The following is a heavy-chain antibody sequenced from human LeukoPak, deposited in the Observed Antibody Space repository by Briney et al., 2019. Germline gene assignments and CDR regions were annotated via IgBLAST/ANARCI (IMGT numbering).Heavy chain of an antibody. V-gene: IGHV3-30-3*01. J-gene: IGHJ4*02. D-gene: IGHD1-26*01. Sequence: HPGRSLRLSCAASGFTFSSYAMHWVRQAPGKGLEWVAVISYDGSNKYYADSVKGRFTISRDNSKNTLYLQMNSLRAEDTAVYYCAKVMGATYYWGQGTLVTVSS. CDR1: GFTFSSYA. CDR3: AKVMGATYY. CDR2: ISYDGSNK.